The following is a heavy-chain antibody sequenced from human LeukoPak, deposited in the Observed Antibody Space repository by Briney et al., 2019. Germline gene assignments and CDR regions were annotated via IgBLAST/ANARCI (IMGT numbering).Heavy chain of an antibody. D-gene: IGHD3-10*01. V-gene: IGHV3-30*03. Sequence: GGSLRLSCAASGFAFDDYAMHWVRQAPGKGLEWVALISYDGSNEYYADSVKGRFTISRDNSKNTLYLQTNSLRVEDTAVYYCARGRYYLDSWGQGTLVTVSS. CDR3: ARGRYYLDS. CDR2: ISYDGSNE. CDR1: GFAFDDYA. J-gene: IGHJ4*02.